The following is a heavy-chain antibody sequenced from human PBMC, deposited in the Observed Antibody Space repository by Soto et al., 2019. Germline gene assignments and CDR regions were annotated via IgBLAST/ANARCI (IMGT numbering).Heavy chain of an antibody. J-gene: IGHJ4*02. Sequence: QVQLQESGPGLVKPSQTLSLTCTVSGGSISSGDYYWRWIRQPQGKGLEWIGYIYYSGSTYYNPSLKSRVTISVETSKNHFSLKLSSVTAADTAVYYWARSDKYGVGDVWGQGTLVTVSS. CDR1: GGSISSGDYY. D-gene: IGHD4-17*01. V-gene: IGHV4-30-4*01. CDR2: IYYSGST. CDR3: ARSDKYGVGDV.